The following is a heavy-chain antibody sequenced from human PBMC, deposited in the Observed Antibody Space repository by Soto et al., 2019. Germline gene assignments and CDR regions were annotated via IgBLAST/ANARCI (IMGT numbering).Heavy chain of an antibody. CDR3: AKSLGPATRSGAGTH. V-gene: IGHV3-23*01. CDR1: VFTFSSCS. CDR2: ISGSGIST. D-gene: IGHD2-15*01. J-gene: IGHJ4*02. Sequence: GGSLTRSCAASVFTFSSCSMNWVRQAAGKGLEWVSGISGSGISTDYTDSLGGRFAISRDNSKNTLYLQMKSLRVGDTAVYYCAKSLGPATRSGAGTHWGQGALVTVSA.